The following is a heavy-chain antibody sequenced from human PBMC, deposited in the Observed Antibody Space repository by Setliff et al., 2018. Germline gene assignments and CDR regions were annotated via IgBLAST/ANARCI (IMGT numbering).Heavy chain of an antibody. J-gene: IGHJ3*01. CDR3: AGPFDVGPYPRPIDGRDL. D-gene: IGHD3-9*01. CDR2: INPNSGGR. Sequence: GASVKVSCKASGYIFRDYYIHWVRQAPGQGLEWMGWINPNSGGREYAEAFQGRVTMTGDTSVRTAFMELSGLTSDDTAVYYCAGPFDVGPYPRPIDGRDLWGQGTRVTVS. CDR1: GYIFRDYY. V-gene: IGHV1-2*02.